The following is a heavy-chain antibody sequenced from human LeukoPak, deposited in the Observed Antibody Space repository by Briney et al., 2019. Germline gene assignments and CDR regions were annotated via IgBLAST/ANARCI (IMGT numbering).Heavy chain of an antibody. CDR3: AKDLSSSWYYYYYGMDV. CDR1: GXTFSSYG. CDR2: ISYDGSNK. V-gene: IGHV3-30*18. Sequence: PGGSLRLSCAASGXTFSSYGMHWVRQAPGKGLEWVVVISYDGSNKYYADSVKGRFTISRDNSKNTLYLQMNSLRAEDTAVYYCAKDLSSSWYYYYYGMDVWGQGTTVTVSS. J-gene: IGHJ6*02. D-gene: IGHD6-13*01.